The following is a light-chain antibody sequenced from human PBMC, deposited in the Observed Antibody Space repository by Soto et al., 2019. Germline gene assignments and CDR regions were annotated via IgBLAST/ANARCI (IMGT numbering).Light chain of an antibody. J-gene: IGKJ2*01. CDR1: QTVSGSH. Sequence: IVLTQSPGTLSLSPGERATLSCRASQTVSGSHLAWYQQKPGQAPRLIIYGASTSPTGIPDRFSVSGSGTDFTLNITRLEPEAFAVYYCQQYGGAPPEYPFGQGTKLEIK. CDR2: GAS. V-gene: IGKV3-20*01. CDR3: QQYGGAPPEYP.